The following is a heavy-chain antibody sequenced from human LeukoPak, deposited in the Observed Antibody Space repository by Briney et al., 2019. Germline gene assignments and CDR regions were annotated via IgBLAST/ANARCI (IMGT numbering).Heavy chain of an antibody. D-gene: IGHD3-10*01. Sequence: ASVKVSCKASGYTFTDYYIHWVRQAPGQGLEWMGWINPNSGGTNYAQKFQGRVTMTRDTSITTAYMELSRLRSDDTAVYYCAKDPGGSRMDEYFQHWGQGTLVTVSS. V-gene: IGHV1-2*02. J-gene: IGHJ1*01. CDR1: GYTFTDYY. CDR3: AKDPGGSRMDEYFQH. CDR2: INPNSGGT.